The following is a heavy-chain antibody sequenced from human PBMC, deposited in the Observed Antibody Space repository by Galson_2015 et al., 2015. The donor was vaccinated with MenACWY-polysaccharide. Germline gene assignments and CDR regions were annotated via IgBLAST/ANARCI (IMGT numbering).Heavy chain of an antibody. J-gene: IGHJ4*02. CDR2: IIPMAGMV. Sequence: SVKVSCKAFGGSFSDYGYTWVRQAPGQGPEWMGRIIPMAGMVNYAQKFQGRVTVTADSSTRTVYMELSRLKSEDTAVFYCARADCTGGHCYFSSWGQGTL. V-gene: IGHV1-69*04. D-gene: IGHD2-8*02. CDR3: ARADCTGGHCYFSS. CDR1: GGSFSDYG.